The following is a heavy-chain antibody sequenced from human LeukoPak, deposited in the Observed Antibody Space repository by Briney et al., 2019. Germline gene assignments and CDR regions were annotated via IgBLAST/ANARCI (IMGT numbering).Heavy chain of an antibody. D-gene: IGHD5-12*01. CDR2: IRSKAYGGTT. V-gene: IGHV3-49*04. Sequence: GGSLRLSCTASGFTFGDYAMSWVRQAPGKGLEWVGFIRSKAYGGTTEYAASVKGRFTISRDDSKSIAYLQMNSLRAEDTAVYYCARVDSGYVLYYYYYYMDVWGKGTTVTISS. CDR1: GFTFGDYA. J-gene: IGHJ6*03. CDR3: ARVDSGYVLYYYYYYMDV.